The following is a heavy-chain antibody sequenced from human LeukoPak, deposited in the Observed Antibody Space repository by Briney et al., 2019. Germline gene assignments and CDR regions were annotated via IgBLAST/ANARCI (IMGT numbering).Heavy chain of an antibody. J-gene: IGHJ6*03. V-gene: IGHV3-30*02. CDR2: IRYDGSNK. Sequence: GGSLRLSCAASGFTFSSYGMHWVRQAPGKGLEWVAFIRYDGSNKYYADSVKGRFTISRDNSKNTLYLQMNSLRAEDTAVYYCARDQHRFLEWLSSYYYYMDVWGKGTTVTVSS. CDR1: GFTFSSYG. CDR3: ARDQHRFLEWLSSYYYYMDV. D-gene: IGHD3-3*01.